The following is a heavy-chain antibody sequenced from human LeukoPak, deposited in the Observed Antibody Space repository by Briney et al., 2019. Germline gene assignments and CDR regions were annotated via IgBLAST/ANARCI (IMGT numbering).Heavy chain of an antibody. V-gene: IGHV4-59*01. Sequence: SETLSLTCAVYGGSFSGYYWSWIRQPPGKGLEWIGYIYYSGSTNYNPSLKSRVTISVDTSKNQFSLKLSSVTAADTAVYYCARELAYCSGGSCYGWFDPWGQGTLVTVSS. J-gene: IGHJ5*02. CDR2: IYYSGST. CDR1: GGSFSGYY. D-gene: IGHD2-15*01. CDR3: ARELAYCSGGSCYGWFDP.